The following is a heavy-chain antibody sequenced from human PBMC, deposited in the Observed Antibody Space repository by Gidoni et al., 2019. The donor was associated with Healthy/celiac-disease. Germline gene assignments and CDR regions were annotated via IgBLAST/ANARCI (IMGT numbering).Heavy chain of an antibody. Sequence: GRFTISRDNSKNTLYLQMSSLRAEDTAVYYCVKASGSYYGAYYYYYGMDVWGQGTTVTVSS. CDR3: VKASGSYYGAYYYYYGMDV. D-gene: IGHD1-26*01. V-gene: IGHV3-64D*06. J-gene: IGHJ6*02.